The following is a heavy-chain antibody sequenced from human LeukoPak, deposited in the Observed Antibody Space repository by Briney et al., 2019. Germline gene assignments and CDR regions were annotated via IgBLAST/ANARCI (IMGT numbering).Heavy chain of an antibody. CDR1: GFTFSSYA. D-gene: IGHD1-26*01. CDR3: ARSSAVVGATTFDY. J-gene: IGHJ4*02. CDR2: ISYDGSNK. V-gene: IGHV3-30*14. Sequence: GGSLRLSCAASGFTFSSYAMHWVRQAPGKGLEWVAVISYDGSNKYYADSVKGRFTISRDNSESTLYLQMGSLRAEDMAVYYCARSSAVVGATTFDYWGQGTLVTVSS.